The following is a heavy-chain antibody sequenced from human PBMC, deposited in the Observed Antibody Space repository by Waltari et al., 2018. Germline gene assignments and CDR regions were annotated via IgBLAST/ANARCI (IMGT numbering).Heavy chain of an antibody. Sequence: QVQLVQSGAEVKNPGASVKVSCKASGYTFTDFHMDWVRQAHGQGLEWMGRVNRRTGATNYAQKFQGRVSMTRDTYISTDYSELSSLRSDDSAIYYCATDTSASAAVWGQGTMVTVSS. V-gene: IGHV1-2*06. CDR2: VNRRTGAT. J-gene: IGHJ3*01. CDR1: GYTFTDFH. CDR3: ATDTSASAAV. D-gene: IGHD3-22*01.